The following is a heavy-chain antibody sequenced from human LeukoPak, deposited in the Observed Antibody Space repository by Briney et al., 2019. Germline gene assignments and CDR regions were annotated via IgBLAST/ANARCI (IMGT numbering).Heavy chain of an antibody. J-gene: IGHJ4*02. CDR1: GFTFSTYA. CDR2: ISGSGGST. Sequence: GGSLRLSCAASGFTFSTYAMSWVRQAPGKGLEWVSAISGSGGSTYYADSVKGRFTISRDNSKNTLYLQMNSLRAEDTAVYYCAKDLTNYYDSSGYKQDLFDYWGQGTLVTVSS. D-gene: IGHD3-22*01. CDR3: AKDLTNYYDSSGYKQDLFDY. V-gene: IGHV3-23*01.